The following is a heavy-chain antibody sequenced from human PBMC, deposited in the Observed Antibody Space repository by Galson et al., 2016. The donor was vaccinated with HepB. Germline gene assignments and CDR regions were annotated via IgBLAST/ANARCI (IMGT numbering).Heavy chain of an antibody. Sequence: LSLPCAASVFTHTSYGIHWARQAPGKGLEWVALSSYDGNTKYFAGSAKRRFAITRETSYNTLYLQMKSLSPDDTAVYYCAKAVGGSSVSLPDYWGQGALVTVSS. J-gene: IGHJ4*02. D-gene: IGHD1-26*01. CDR3: AKAVGGSSVSLPDY. CDR2: SSYDGNTK. V-gene: IGHV3-30*18. CDR1: VFTHTSYG.